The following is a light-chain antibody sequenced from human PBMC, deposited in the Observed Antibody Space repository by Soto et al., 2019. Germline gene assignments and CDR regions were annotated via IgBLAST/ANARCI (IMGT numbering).Light chain of an antibody. CDR2: WAS. V-gene: IGKV4-1*01. Sequence: DIVMTQSPDSLAVSLGEKATINCKSSQSVLDNSKNYLAWYQQKPGQPPKLLIYWASTRVSGVPDRFSGSGSGTDFTLTISSLQAEDVAVYYCQRYFGLPWTFGQGTKVEI. J-gene: IGKJ1*01. CDR3: QRYFGLPWT. CDR1: QSVLDNSKNY.